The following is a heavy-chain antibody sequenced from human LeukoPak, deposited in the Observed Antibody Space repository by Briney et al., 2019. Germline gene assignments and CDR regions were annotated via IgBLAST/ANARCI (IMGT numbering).Heavy chain of an antibody. CDR3: ATAPRGASDYIDV. D-gene: IGHD1-26*01. J-gene: IGHJ6*03. CDR2: ISTSGTI. V-gene: IGHV3-48*01. CDR1: AFSLNTYS. Sequence: GGSLRLSCAASAFSLNTYSMNWGRQTPGKGLEWLSHISTSGTIHYADSVKGRFSISRDNGRNSVSLQMNRLRVGDTGVYFCATAPRGASDYIDVWGRGTTVSVSS.